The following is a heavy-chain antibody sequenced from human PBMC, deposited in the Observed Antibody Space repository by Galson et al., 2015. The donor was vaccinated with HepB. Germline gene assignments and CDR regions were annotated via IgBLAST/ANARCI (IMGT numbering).Heavy chain of an antibody. Sequence: SLRLSCAASGFTFSSYWMHWVRQAPGKGLVWVSGINSDGSSTSYADSVKGRFTISRDNAKNTLYLQMNSLRAEDTAVYYCARVRKILSWFDPWGQGTLVTVSS. J-gene: IGHJ5*02. D-gene: IGHD3-10*01. CDR3: ARVRKILSWFDP. CDR2: INSDGSST. V-gene: IGHV3-74*01. CDR1: GFTFSSYW.